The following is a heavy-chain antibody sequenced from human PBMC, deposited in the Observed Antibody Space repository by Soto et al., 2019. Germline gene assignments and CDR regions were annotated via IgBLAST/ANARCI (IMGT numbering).Heavy chain of an antibody. CDR3: AKAPGPYYDILTYYYYYYGMDV. CDR1: GLTFSSYA. CDR2: ISGSGGST. V-gene: IGHV3-23*01. J-gene: IGHJ6*02. D-gene: IGHD3-9*01. Sequence: GGSLRLSCAASGLTFSSYAMSWVRQAPGKGLEWVSAISGSGGSTYYADSVKGRFTISRDNSKNTLYLQMNSLRAEDTAVYYCAKAPGPYYDILTYYYYYYGMDVWGQGTTVTVSS.